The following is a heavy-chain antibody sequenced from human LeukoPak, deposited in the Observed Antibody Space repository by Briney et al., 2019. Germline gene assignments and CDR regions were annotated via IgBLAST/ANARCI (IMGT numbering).Heavy chain of an antibody. Sequence: GGSLRLSCVVSGFIVSSNQMNWVRQAPGKGLEWVSVIYNAENTYYADSVKGRFTISRDNSKNTVYLQMNSLRAEDTAVYYCARDRAAYYFDYWGQGTLVTVSS. D-gene: IGHD3-10*01. CDR2: IYNAENT. J-gene: IGHJ4*02. CDR3: ARDRAAYYFDY. CDR1: GFIVSSNQ. V-gene: IGHV3-66*01.